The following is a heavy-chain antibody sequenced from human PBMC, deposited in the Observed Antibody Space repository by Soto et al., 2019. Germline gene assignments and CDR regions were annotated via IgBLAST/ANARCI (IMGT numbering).Heavy chain of an antibody. Sequence: HPGGSLRLSCAASGFTFSSYAMHWVRQAPGKGLEWVAVISYDGSNKYYADSVKGRFTISRDNSKNTLYLQMNSLRAEDTAVYYCARDTQKMQTYYYGSGTPGAYWGQGTLVTVSS. D-gene: IGHD3-10*01. CDR2: ISYDGSNK. CDR3: ARDTQKMQTYYYGSGTPGAY. CDR1: GFTFSSYA. J-gene: IGHJ4*02. V-gene: IGHV3-30-3*01.